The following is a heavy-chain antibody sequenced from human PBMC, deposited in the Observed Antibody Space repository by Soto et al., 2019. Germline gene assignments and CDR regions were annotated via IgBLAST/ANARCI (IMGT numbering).Heavy chain of an antibody. D-gene: IGHD1-20*01. CDR2: MNPNTGNT. Sequence: QVQLVQSGAEVKKPGASVKVSCKASGYTFTSYDINWVRQATGQGLEWMGWMNPNTGNTGYAQKFQGRVAMTMNTSISTAYMELSSLSSEDTVVYYCASEITGKFPNWGQGTLVSVSS. CDR1: GYTFTSYD. CDR3: ASEITGKFPN. J-gene: IGHJ4*02. V-gene: IGHV1-8*01.